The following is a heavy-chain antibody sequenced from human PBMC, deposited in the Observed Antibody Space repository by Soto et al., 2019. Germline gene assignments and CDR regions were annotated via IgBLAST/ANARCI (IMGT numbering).Heavy chain of an antibody. CDR1: GGTFSSYA. CDR3: ARGAEYCSGGSGYQALDYYGMDV. V-gene: IGHV1-69*06. J-gene: IGHJ6*02. Sequence: QVQLVQSGAEVKKPGSSVKVSCKASGGTFSSYAISWVRQAPGQGLEWMGGIIPIFGTANYAQKFQGRVTITADKSRSTGYMELSSLRPEDTAVYYCARGAEYCSGGSGYQALDYYGMDVWGQGTTVTVSS. CDR2: IIPIFGTA. D-gene: IGHD2-15*01.